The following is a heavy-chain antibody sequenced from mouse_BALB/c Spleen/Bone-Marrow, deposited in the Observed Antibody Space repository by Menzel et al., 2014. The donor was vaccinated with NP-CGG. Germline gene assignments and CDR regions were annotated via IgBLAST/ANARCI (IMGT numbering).Heavy chain of an antibody. Sequence: VQLQQSGAELMKPGASVKISCKATGYIFSSYWIEWVKQRPGHGLEWIGEILPGSGSTNYNEKFKGKATFTADTSSNTAYMQLSSLTSGDSAVYYCARYGNYAMDYWGQGTSVTGSS. J-gene: IGHJ4*01. D-gene: IGHD2-1*01. CDR1: GYIFSSYW. CDR3: ARYGNYAMDY. CDR2: ILPGSGST. V-gene: IGHV1-9*01.